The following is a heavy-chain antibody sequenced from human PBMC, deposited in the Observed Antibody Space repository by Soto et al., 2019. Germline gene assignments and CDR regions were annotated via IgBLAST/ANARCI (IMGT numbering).Heavy chain of an antibody. D-gene: IGHD1-1*01. Sequence: PGGSLRLSCAASGFTFSDHYMDWVRQAPGKGLEWVGRTRNKANSYTTEYAASVKGRFTISRDDSKNSLYLQINSLRGDDTAIYYCVRSGDNYNLLDYWGQGTPVTVSS. V-gene: IGHV3-72*01. CDR2: TRNKANSYTT. CDR1: GFTFSDHY. CDR3: VRSGDNYNLLDY. J-gene: IGHJ4*02.